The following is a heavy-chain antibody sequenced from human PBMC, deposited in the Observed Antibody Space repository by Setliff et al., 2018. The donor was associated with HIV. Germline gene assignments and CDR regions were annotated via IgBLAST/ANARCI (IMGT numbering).Heavy chain of an antibody. V-gene: IGHV3-11*01. CDR3: AKDIYGGHFYYFDY. J-gene: IGHJ4*02. CDR2: ISGGGKSI. Sequence: PGGSLRLSCVASGFTFSDYYMTWIRQAPGKGLEWVASISGGGKSIYYADSVKGRFTISRDNSKNSLYLQMNNLRGEDTALYYCAKDIYGGHFYYFDYWGQGTLVTVSS. CDR1: GFTFSDYY. D-gene: IGHD4-17*01.